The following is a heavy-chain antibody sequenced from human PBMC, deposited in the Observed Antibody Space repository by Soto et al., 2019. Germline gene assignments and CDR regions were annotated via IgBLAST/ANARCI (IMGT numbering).Heavy chain of an antibody. CDR2: ISYDGSNK. V-gene: IGHV3-30-3*01. J-gene: IGHJ4*02. D-gene: IGHD5-12*01. CDR1: GFTFSSYA. CDR3: ARGAHIVATHTKYFDY. Sequence: GSLRLSCAASGFTFSSYAMHWVRQAPGKGLEWVAVISYDGSNKYYADSVKGRFTISRDNSKNTLYLQMNSLRAEDTAVYYCARGAHIVATHTKYFDYWGQGTLVTVSS.